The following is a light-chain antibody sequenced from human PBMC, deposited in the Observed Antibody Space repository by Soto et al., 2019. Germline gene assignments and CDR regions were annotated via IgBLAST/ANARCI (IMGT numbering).Light chain of an antibody. CDR1: QGISSY. CDR2: AAS. Sequence: DIQLTQSPSFLSASVGDRVTITCRASQGISSYLAWYQQKPGKAPKLLIYAASTLQSGVPSRFSGSGSGTSFTLTSSSLQPEDFPTYYCQQLNSYLGTFGQGTKLEIK. CDR3: QQLNSYLGT. J-gene: IGKJ2*01. V-gene: IGKV1-9*01.